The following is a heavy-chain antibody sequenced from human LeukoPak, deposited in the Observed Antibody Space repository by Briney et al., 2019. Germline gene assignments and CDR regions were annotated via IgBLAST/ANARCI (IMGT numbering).Heavy chain of an antibody. CDR2: IYYSGST. V-gene: IGHV4-59*06. D-gene: IGHD5-12*01. CDR3: ARRRDRGYDFDY. CDR1: GGSISSYY. Sequence: PSETLSLTCTVSGGSISSYYWSWIRQPPGKGLEWIGYIYYSGSTYYNPSLKSRLTISVDTSKSQFSLRLSSVTAADTAVYYCARRRDRGYDFDYWGQGTLVTVSS. J-gene: IGHJ4*02.